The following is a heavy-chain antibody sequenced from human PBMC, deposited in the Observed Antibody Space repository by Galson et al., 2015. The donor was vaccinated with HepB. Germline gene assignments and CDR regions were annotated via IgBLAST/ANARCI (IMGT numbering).Heavy chain of an antibody. J-gene: IGHJ6*03. V-gene: IGHV4-4*02. CDR1: GGSISSSNW. Sequence: LSLTCAVSGGSISSSNWWSWVRQSPGKGLEWIGEIYHGGNTNYNPSLKSRVTISVEKSKNQFSLKLSSVTAADTAVYYCATRGTIRYYYYMDVWGKGTTVTVSS. CDR3: ATRGTIRYYYYMDV. CDR2: IYHGGNT.